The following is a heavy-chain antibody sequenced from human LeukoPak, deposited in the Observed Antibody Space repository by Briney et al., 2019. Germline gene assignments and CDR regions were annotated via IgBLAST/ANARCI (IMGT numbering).Heavy chain of an antibody. J-gene: IGHJ6*02. V-gene: IGHV4-34*01. CDR3: ARVPLEYSSSSNYYXYGMDV. CDR2: INHSGST. D-gene: IGHD6-6*01. Sequence: PSETLSLTCAVYGGSFSGYYWSWIRQPPGKGLEWIGEINHSGSTNYNPSLKSRVTISVDTSKNQFSLRLSSVTAADTAVYYCARVPLEYSSSSNYYXYGMDVWGQGTTVTVSS. CDR1: GGSFSGYY.